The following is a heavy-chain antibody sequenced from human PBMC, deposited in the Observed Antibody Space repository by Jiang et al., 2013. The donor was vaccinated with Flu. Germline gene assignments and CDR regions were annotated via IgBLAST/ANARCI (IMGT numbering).Heavy chain of an antibody. CDR1: GGSFSGYY. J-gene: IGHJ4*02. CDR2: INHSGST. D-gene: IGHD3-10*01. CDR3: ARRSPYGSGVTRKARFDY. Sequence: LLKPSETLSLTCAVYGGSFSGYYWSWIRQPPGKGLEWIGEINHSGSTNYNPSLKSRVTISVDTSKNQFSLKLSSVTAADTAVYYCARRSPYGSGVTRKARFDYWGQGTLVTVSS. V-gene: IGHV4-34*01.